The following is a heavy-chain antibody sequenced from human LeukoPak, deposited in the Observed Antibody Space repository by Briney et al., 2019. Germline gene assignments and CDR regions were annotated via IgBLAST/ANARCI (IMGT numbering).Heavy chain of an antibody. CDR3: ARWYCSSGTCYYLDY. Sequence: SETLSLTCAVYGGSFSGYYWSWIRQPPGKGLEWIGEINHSGSTNYNPSLKSRVTISVETSKKQFSLNLNSLPAADTAVYYCARWYCSSGTCYYLDYWGHGTLVTVSS. D-gene: IGHD2-2*01. CDR1: GGSFSGYY. CDR2: INHSGST. V-gene: IGHV4-34*01. J-gene: IGHJ4*01.